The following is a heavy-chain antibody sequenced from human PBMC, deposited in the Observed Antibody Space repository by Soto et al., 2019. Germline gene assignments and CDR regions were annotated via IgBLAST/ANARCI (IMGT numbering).Heavy chain of an antibody. J-gene: IGHJ4*02. CDR1: GFTFSSYW. Sequence: EVQLVESGGGLVQPGGSMRLSCAASGFTFSSYWINWVRQAPGKGLEWVANIKQDGSEQYYVDSVKGRFTISRDSAENSVYLQMHSLRAEDTAVYYCAASPDYGPQFDFWGQGSLVTVSS. V-gene: IGHV3-7*01. D-gene: IGHD4-17*01. CDR2: IKQDGSEQ. CDR3: AASPDYGPQFDF.